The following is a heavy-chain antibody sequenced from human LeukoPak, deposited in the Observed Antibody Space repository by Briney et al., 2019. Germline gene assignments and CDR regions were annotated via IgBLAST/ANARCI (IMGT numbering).Heavy chain of an antibody. D-gene: IGHD3-10*01. V-gene: IGHV3-53*01. J-gene: IGHJ4*02. CDR1: GFTVSSTF. CDR2: IYSGGST. CDR3: ARDGGGSGFDY. Sequence: QPGGSLRLSCAASGFTVSSTFMSWVRQAPGKGLEWVSVIYSGGSTHYADSVKGRFTISRDNSKNTLYLQMNSLRAEDTAVYYCARDGGGSGFDYWGQGTLVTVSS.